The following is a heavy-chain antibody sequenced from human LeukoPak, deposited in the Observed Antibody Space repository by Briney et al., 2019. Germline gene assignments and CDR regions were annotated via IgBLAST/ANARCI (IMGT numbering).Heavy chain of an antibody. J-gene: IGHJ3*02. CDR1: GGSISSGGYS. CDR3: ASTSGDYYYDSSGYFWDAFDI. D-gene: IGHD3-22*01. V-gene: IGHV4-30-2*01. Sequence: SQTLSLTCAVSGGSISSGGYSWSWIRQPPGKGLEWIGYIYHSGSTYYNPSLKSRVTISVDRSKNQFSLKLSSVTAADTAVYYCASTSGDYYYDSSGYFWDAFDIWGQGTMVTVSS. CDR2: IYHSGST.